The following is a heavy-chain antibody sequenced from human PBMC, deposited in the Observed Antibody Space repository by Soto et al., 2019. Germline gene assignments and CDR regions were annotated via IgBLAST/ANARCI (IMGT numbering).Heavy chain of an antibody. CDR2: IIPIFGTA. CDR1: GGTFSSYA. J-gene: IGHJ6*02. Sequence: SVKVSCKASGGTFSSYAISWVRQAPGQGLEWMGGIIPIFGTANYAQKFQGRVTITADESTSTAYMELSSLRSEDTAVYYCARGYCSGASCWYYYGMDVWGQGTTVTVSS. V-gene: IGHV1-69*13. CDR3: ARGYCSGASCWYYYGMDV. D-gene: IGHD2-15*01.